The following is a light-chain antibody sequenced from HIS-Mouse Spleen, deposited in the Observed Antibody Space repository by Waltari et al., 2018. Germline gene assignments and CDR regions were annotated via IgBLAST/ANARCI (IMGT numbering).Light chain of an antibody. Sequence: QSALTQPRSVSGSPGQSVTISCTGTSSDVGGYNYVSWYQQHPGKAPKLMIYDVSKRPSGVPDRVSGSKSGNPASLTISGLQAEDEADYYCCSYAGSYTFPYVFGTGTKVTVL. CDR1: SSDVGGYNY. CDR2: DVS. J-gene: IGLJ1*01. CDR3: CSYAGSYTFPYV. V-gene: IGLV2-11*01.